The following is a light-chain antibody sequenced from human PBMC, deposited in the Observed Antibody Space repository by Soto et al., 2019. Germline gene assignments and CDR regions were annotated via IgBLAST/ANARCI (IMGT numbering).Light chain of an antibody. CDR1: QSLSSF. J-gene: IGKJ2*01. CDR2: GTS. CDR3: QDYGTSPYT. V-gene: IGKV3-20*01. Sequence: ELVLTQSPGTLSLSPGERATFSCRASQSLSSFFAWYQQRPGQPPKLLIYGTSTRATGVPDRFIGGGSGRDFTLTISRLEPDDSAVYFCQDYGTSPYTFGQGTKLDI.